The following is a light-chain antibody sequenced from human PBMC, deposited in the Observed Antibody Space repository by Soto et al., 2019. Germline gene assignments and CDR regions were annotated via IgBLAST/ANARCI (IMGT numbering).Light chain of an antibody. J-gene: IGKJ1*01. CDR1: QSVSSAY. CDR3: QHYNSYSAA. Sequence: EIRLPEAPVTLSLSTRERATLSCRASQSVSSAYLAWYQQKPGQAPSLLIYGASTRATGTPARFSGSGSGTDFTLTISRLEPEDFATYYCQHYNSYSAAFGQGTKVDIK. CDR2: GAS. V-gene: IGKV3-20*01.